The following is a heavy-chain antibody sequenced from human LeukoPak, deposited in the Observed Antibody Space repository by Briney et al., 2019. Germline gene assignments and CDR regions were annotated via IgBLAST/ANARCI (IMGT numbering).Heavy chain of an antibody. CDR3: AKPMVVTAIFPDFDY. Sequence: PGGSLRLSCSASGVTFSSYAMSWVRQAPGKGLEWVANICGSDTNKYYADSVKGRFSISRDNAKNTLYLRMYSLRAEDTAVYYCAKPMVVTAIFPDFDYWGQGTPVTVSS. J-gene: IGHJ4*02. CDR2: ICGSDTNK. D-gene: IGHD2-21*02. V-gene: IGHV3-23*01. CDR1: GVTFSSYA.